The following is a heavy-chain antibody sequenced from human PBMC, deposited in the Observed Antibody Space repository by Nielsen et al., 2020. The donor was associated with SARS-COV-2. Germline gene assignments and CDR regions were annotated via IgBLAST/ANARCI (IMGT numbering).Heavy chain of an antibody. D-gene: IGHD2-2*01. CDR2: IYHSGST. Sequence: TLSLTCAVSGGSISSGGYSWSWIRQPPGKGLEWIGYIYHSGSTYYNPSLKSRVTISVDRSKNQFSLKLSSVTAADTAVYYCARDHIVVVPAARSVYYYYYGMDVWGQGTTVTVSS. CDR3: ARDHIVVVPAARSVYYYYYGMDV. J-gene: IGHJ6*02. CDR1: GGSISSGGYS. V-gene: IGHV4-30-2*01.